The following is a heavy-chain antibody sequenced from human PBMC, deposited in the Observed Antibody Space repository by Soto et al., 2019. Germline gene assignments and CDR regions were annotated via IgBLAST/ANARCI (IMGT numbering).Heavy chain of an antibody. CDR3: AKVMGVVPAAIYSPQSYYYYGMDV. Sequence: PGGSLRLSCAASVFTFSSYAMSWVRQAPGKGLEWVSAISGSGGSTYYADSVKGRFTISRDNSKNTLYLQMNSLRAEDTAVYYCAKVMGVVPAAIYSPQSYYYYGMDVWGQGTTVTVSS. CDR1: VFTFSSYA. J-gene: IGHJ6*02. CDR2: ISGSGGST. D-gene: IGHD2-2*02. V-gene: IGHV3-23*01.